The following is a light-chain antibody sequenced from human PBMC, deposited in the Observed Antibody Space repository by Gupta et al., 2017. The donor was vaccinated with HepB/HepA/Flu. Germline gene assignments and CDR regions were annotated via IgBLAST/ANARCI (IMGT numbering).Light chain of an antibody. CDR1: TSDIGTSNL. Sequence: QPALTQPASVSGSPGQSITISCTGTTSDIGTSNLVSWYQQHPGKAPSLMIYEVSNRRSGISNRFSGSKSGNTASLTISGLQAEDEADYYCCSQAGSSSYVVFGGGTKLTVL. CDR3: CSQAGSSSYVV. CDR2: EVS. V-gene: IGLV2-23*02. J-gene: IGLJ2*01.